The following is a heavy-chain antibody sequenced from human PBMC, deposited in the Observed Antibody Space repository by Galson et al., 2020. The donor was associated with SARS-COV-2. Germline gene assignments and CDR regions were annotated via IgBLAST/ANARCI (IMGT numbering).Heavy chain of an antibody. D-gene: IGHD6-13*01. CDR1: GYTLTELS. Sequence: ASVKVSCKVSGYTLTELSMHWVRQAPGKGLEWMGGFDPEDGETIYAQKFQGRVTMTEDTSTDTAYMELSSLRSEDTAVYYCATALSSCFSSYYYYGMDVWGQGTTVTVSS. CDR2: FDPEDGET. V-gene: IGHV1-24*01. J-gene: IGHJ6*02. CDR3: ATALSSCFSSYYYYGMDV.